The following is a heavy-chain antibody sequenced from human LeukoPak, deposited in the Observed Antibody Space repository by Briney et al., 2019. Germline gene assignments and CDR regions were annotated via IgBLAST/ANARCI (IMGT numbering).Heavy chain of an antibody. J-gene: IGHJ4*02. CDR1: GFTFSTYS. D-gene: IGHD3-9*01. CDR2: ISSSGNSM. CDR3: ASVMEVGIWLFDY. V-gene: IGHV3-21*01. Sequence: GGSLRLSCEASGFTFSTYSMNWVRQAPGKGLEWVSSISSSGNSMYYADSVKGRFTISRDNAKNSLYLQMHSLRAEDTAVYYCASVMEVGIWLFDYWGQGTLVTVSS.